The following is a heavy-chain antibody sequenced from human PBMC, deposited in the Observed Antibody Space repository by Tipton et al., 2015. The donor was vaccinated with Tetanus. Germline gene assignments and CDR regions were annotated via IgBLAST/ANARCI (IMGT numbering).Heavy chain of an antibody. CDR2: ISPFTGDT. CDR3: ARERAVPVQAYGTDV. CDR1: GYTFTHYG. J-gene: IGHJ6*02. Sequence: QSGAEVKKPGASVKVSCKASGYTFTHYGISWVRQAPGQGLEWVGWISPFTGDTEYAQNLQDRLILTTDTSTATAYVEVRSLTSDDKAVYYCARERAVPVQAYGTDVWGQGPSVTVSS. V-gene: IGHV1-18*01. D-gene: IGHD4-17*01.